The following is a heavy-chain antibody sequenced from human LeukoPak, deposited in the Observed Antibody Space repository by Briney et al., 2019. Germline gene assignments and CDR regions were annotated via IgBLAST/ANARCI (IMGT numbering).Heavy chain of an antibody. CDR2: IYPGDSDT. Sequence: GESLKISCKGSGYSFTRYWIGWVRQMPGKGLEWMGIIYPGDSDTRYSPSFQGQVTISADKSISTAYLQWSSLKASDTAMYYCASEGRGYSYSYAFDIWGQGTMVTVSS. V-gene: IGHV5-51*01. CDR3: ASEGRGYSYSYAFDI. D-gene: IGHD5-18*01. J-gene: IGHJ3*02. CDR1: GYSFTRYW.